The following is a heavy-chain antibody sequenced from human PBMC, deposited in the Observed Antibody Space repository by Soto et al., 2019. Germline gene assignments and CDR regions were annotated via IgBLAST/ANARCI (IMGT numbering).Heavy chain of an antibody. Sequence: QVQLVQSGAEVKKPGSSVKVSCKASGGTFSSYAISWVRQAPGQGLEWIGGIIPIFGTANYAQKFQGRVTITADESTSTAYMELSSLRSEDTAVYYCARGRYGDNPNYYYYGMDVWGQGTTVTVSS. D-gene: IGHD4-17*01. CDR1: GGTFSSYA. CDR2: IIPIFGTA. V-gene: IGHV1-69*12. CDR3: ARGRYGDNPNYYYYGMDV. J-gene: IGHJ6*02.